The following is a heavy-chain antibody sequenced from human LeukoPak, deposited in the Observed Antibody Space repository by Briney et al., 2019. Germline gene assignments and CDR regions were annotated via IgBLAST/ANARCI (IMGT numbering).Heavy chain of an antibody. Sequence: SETLSLTCAVSGGSISSSNWWSWVRQPPGKGLEWIGEIYHSGSTNYNPSLKSRVTISVDKSKNQFSLKLSSVTAADTAVYYCARDRYFDWLKPGGGGFGYGMDVWGKGTTVTVSS. CDR2: IYHSGST. CDR1: GGSISSSNW. CDR3: ARDRYFDWLKPGGGGFGYGMDV. J-gene: IGHJ6*04. V-gene: IGHV4-4*02. D-gene: IGHD3-9*01.